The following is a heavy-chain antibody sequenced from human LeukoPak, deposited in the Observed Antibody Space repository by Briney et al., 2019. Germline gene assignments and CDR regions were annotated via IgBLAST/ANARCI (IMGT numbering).Heavy chain of an antibody. CDR2: INSDGSWT. CDR1: GNYW. CDR3: VKDLGAVAGSTDYYYYGMDV. V-gene: IGHV3-74*01. Sequence: PGGSLRLSCAASGNYWMHWVRQVPGKGLVWVSHINSDGSWTSYADSVKGRFTISKDNAKNTVYLQMSSLRAEDTAVYYCVKDLGAVAGSTDYYYYGMDVWGQGTTVTVSS. D-gene: IGHD6-19*01. J-gene: IGHJ6*02.